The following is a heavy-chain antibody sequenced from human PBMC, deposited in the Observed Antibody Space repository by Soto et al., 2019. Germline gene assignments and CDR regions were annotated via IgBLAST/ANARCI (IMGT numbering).Heavy chain of an antibody. CDR3: ARDSTGCFDT. V-gene: IGHV4-4*07. D-gene: IGHD7-27*01. CDR2: FYTSGNT. Sequence: PSETLSLTCTVSGGSVSSYYWSWIRQPAGKGLEWIGRFYTSGNTNYNPSLKSRVTMSLDTSKNQFSLKLSSVTAADTAVYFCARDSTGCFDTWGQGTLVTVSS. J-gene: IGHJ5*02. CDR1: GGSVSSYY.